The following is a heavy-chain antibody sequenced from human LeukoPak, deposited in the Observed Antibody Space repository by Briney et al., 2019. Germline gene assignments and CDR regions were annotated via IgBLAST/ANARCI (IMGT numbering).Heavy chain of an antibody. CDR2: SSAYNGRT. Sequence: ASVKVSCEASGYTFTNYGISWVRQAPGQGLEWMGWSSAYNGRTNYAQKFQGRVTMTTDTSTSTAYMELRSLTSDDTAMYYCARGLLTFGGVIGGPQALEYFQHWGQGTLVTVSS. J-gene: IGHJ1*01. D-gene: IGHD3-16*02. CDR1: GYTFTNYG. CDR3: ARGLLTFGGVIGGPQALEYFQH. V-gene: IGHV1-18*01.